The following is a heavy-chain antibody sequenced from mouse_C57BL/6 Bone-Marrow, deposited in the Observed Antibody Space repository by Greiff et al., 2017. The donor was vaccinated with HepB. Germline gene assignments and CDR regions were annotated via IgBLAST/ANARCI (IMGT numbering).Heavy chain of an antibody. CDR2: IDPANGNT. CDR1: GFNIKNTS. CDR3: ARGRNTGDPDSYFDV. D-gene: IGHD2-13*01. V-gene: IGHV14-3*01. Sequence: EVQLQQSVAELVRPGASVKLSCTASGFNIKNTSMHWVKQRPEQGLEWIGRIDPANGNTKYAPKFQGKATITADTSSNTAYLQLSSLTSEDTAIYYCARGRNTGDPDSYFDVSGTETTVSASS. J-gene: IGHJ1*03.